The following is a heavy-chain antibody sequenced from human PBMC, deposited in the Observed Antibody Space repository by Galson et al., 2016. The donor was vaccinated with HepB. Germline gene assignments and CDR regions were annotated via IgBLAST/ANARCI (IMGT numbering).Heavy chain of an antibody. CDR1: GYSFNTYW. Sequence: QSGAEVKKPGESLKISCEGSGYSFNTYWIGRVRQMSGKGLEWMGIIYPGDSDTRYSPSFQGQVTISADKSITTAYLQWSSLKASASAMYYCARRLGQNGPFEIGGPGTMVTVSS. CDR2: IYPGDSDT. CDR3: ARRLGQNGPFEI. J-gene: IGHJ3*02. D-gene: IGHD2-8*01. V-gene: IGHV5-51*01.